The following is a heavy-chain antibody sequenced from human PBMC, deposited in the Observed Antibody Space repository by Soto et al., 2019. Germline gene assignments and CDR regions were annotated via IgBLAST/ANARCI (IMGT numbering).Heavy chain of an antibody. V-gene: IGHV4-59*01. CDR1: GGSISSYY. CDR2: IYYSGST. Sequence: QVQLQESGPGLVKPSETLSLTCTVSGGSISSYYWSWIRQPPGKGLEWIGYIYYSGSTNYNPSLKSRVTISVDTSKNQFSLKLSSVTAADTAVYYCARGDFDRPNFDYWGQGTLVTVSS. J-gene: IGHJ4*02. CDR3: ARGDFDRPNFDY. D-gene: IGHD3-9*01.